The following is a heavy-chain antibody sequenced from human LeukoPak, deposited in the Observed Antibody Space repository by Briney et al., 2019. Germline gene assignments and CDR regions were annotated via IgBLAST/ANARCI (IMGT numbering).Heavy chain of an antibody. V-gene: IGHV3-23*01. CDR1: GFTFDDYG. CDR3: AKDREDIVATISAFDI. J-gene: IGHJ3*02. CDR2: ISGSGGST. D-gene: IGHD5-12*01. Sequence: PGGSLRLSCAASGFTFDDYGMSWVRQAPGKGLEWVSGISGSGGSTYYADSVKGRFTISRDNSKNTLYLQMNSLRAEDTAVYYCAKDREDIVATISAFDIWGQGTMVTVSS.